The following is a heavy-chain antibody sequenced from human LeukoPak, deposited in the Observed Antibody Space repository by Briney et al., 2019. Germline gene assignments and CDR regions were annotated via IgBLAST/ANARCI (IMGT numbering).Heavy chain of an antibody. CDR3: AKPQEADLWVPDY. V-gene: IGHV3-30*02. J-gene: IGHJ4*02. CDR1: GFTFSSYG. D-gene: IGHD3-3*01. CDR2: IRYDGSNK. Sequence: GGSLRLSCAASGFTFSSYGMHWVRQAPGKGLEWVAYIRYDGSNKYYADSVKGRFTISRDNSKNTLYLQMNSLIPEDTALYYCAKPQEADLWVPDYWGQGTLATVSS.